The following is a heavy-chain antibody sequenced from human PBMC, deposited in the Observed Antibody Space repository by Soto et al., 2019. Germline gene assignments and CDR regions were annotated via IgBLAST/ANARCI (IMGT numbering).Heavy chain of an antibody. D-gene: IGHD3-10*01. CDR3: ARHPRTSGIWTPYNWIDP. V-gene: IGHV4-39*01. J-gene: IGHJ5*02. Sequence: SETLSLTCTVSGGSISSSIYYWGWIRQPPGKGLEWIASIYYSGSAYYNPSLKSRVTISVDTSKNQFSLKVSSVTAADTAVYYCARHPRTSGIWTPYNWIDPWGQGTLVTVSS. CDR2: IYYSGSA. CDR1: GGSISSSIYY.